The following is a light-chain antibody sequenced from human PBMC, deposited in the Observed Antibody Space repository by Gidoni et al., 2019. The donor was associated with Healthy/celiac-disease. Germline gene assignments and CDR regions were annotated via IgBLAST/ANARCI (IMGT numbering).Light chain of an antibody. J-gene: IGKJ5*01. Sequence: EIVLTQSPATLSLSPGERATLSCRASQSVSSYLAWYQQKPGQAPRLLIYDASNRATGIPARFSGSGSGTDFTLTISSREPEDFAVDYCQQRSNWPPITFGQXTRLEIK. CDR3: QQRSNWPPIT. CDR2: DAS. V-gene: IGKV3-11*01. CDR1: QSVSSY.